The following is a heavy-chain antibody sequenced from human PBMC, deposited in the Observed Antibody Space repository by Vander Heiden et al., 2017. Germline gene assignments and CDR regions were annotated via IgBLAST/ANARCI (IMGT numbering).Heavy chain of an antibody. Sequence: QVQLQQWGAALLKPSETLSLTCAVYGGSFSGYYCSWIRQPPGKGLERIGESNHRGRNNYNPALKSRVNISVDTSKNQFSLKLSYVTAADTAVYYCARGKRGFSGYLDYWGQGTLVTVSS. J-gene: IGHJ4*02. CDR2: SNHRGRN. CDR1: GGSFSGYY. CDR3: ARGKRGFSGYLDY. V-gene: IGHV4-34*01. D-gene: IGHD3-22*01.